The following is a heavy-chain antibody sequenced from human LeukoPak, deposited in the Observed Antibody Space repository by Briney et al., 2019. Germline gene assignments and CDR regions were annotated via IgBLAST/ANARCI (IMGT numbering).Heavy chain of an antibody. D-gene: IGHD6-13*01. V-gene: IGHV4-59*01. CDR1: GGSISSYY. CDR2: IYYSGTT. CDR3: ARGVYIAAAQYGY. Sequence: SETLSLTCTVSGGSISSYYWSWIRQPPGRGLEWIGYIYYSGTTNYNPSLKSRVTISVDTSKNRFSLKLSSVTAADTAVYYCARGVYIAAAQYGYWGQGTLVTVSS. J-gene: IGHJ4*02.